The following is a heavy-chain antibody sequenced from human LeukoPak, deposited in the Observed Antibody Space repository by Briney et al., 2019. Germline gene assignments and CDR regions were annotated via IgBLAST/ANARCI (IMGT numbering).Heavy chain of an antibody. V-gene: IGHV3-30-3*01. CDR1: GFTFSSYA. J-gene: IGHJ4*02. Sequence: GGSLRLSCAASGFTFSSYAMHWVRQAPGKGLGWVAVISYDGSNKYYADSVKGRFTISRDNSKNTLYLQMNSLRAEDTAVYYCARDYYDSSGYYSSPKDYWGQGTLVTVSS. CDR2: ISYDGSNK. D-gene: IGHD3-22*01. CDR3: ARDYYDSSGYYSSPKDY.